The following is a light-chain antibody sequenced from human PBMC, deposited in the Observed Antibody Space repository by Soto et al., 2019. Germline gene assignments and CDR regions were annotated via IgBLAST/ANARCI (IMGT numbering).Light chain of an antibody. Sequence: EIVVTQSPATLSVSQGERVTLSCRASQSVSSSLAWYQQRPGQAPRLLIYDTSTRAAGISARFSGSGSGTEFTLTISSLQSEDFAVYYCQQYIDWPPGTFGQGTAVEIK. CDR1: QSVSSS. CDR3: QQYIDWPPGT. CDR2: DTS. V-gene: IGKV3-15*01. J-gene: IGKJ1*01.